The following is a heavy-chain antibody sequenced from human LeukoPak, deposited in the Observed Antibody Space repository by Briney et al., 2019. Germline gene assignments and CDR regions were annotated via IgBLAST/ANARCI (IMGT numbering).Heavy chain of an antibody. J-gene: IGHJ4*02. Sequence: SETLSLTCAVYGGSSSGYYWSWIRQPPGKGLEWIGEINHSGSTNYNPSLKSRVTISVDTSKNQFSLKLSSVTAADTAVYYCARGLGGWLRLFDYWGQGTLVTVSS. CDR1: GGSSSGYY. D-gene: IGHD6-19*01. CDR3: ARGLGGWLRLFDY. CDR2: INHSGST. V-gene: IGHV4-34*01.